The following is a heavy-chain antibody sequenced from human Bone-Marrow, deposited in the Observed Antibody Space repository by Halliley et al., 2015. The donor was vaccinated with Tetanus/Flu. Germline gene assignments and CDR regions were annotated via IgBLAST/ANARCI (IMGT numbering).Heavy chain of an antibody. J-gene: IGHJ4*02. D-gene: IGHD3-16*02. V-gene: IGHV4-59*01. CDR2: IYSGGNT. CDR3: ARHYRHWLFDY. Sequence: LRLSCTVSGDSISNYYWNWVRQAPGKGLEWIGYIYSGGNTNSNPSLKSRVTMTLDTSKNQFSLNLASVTAADTAVYYCARHYRHWLFDYWGQGTLVPVSS. CDR1: GDSISNYY.